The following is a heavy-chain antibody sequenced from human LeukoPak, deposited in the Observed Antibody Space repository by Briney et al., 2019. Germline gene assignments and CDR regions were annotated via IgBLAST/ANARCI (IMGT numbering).Heavy chain of an antibody. D-gene: IGHD3-22*01. Sequence: QPGRSLRLSCAASGFTFSTWVMNWLRQAPGGLEALASFNSSSGATYYADSVKGRFTISRDNARNSLYLQMKSLRAEDTAVYYCARGGNIGYNYNAFDVWGQGTMVAVSS. V-gene: IGHV3-48*03. CDR2: NSSSGAT. CDR1: GFTFSTWV. CDR3: ARGGNIGYNYNAFDV. J-gene: IGHJ3*01.